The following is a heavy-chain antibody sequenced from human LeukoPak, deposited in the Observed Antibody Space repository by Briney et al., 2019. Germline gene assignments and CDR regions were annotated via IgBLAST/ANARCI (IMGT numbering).Heavy chain of an antibody. D-gene: IGHD6-19*01. J-gene: IGHJ4*02. CDR3: ARRAVAENYFDY. CDR1: GGSISSYY. CDR2: IYTSGST. V-gene: IGHV4-4*07. Sequence: SETLSLTCTVSGGSISSYYWSWIRQPAGKGLEWIGRIYTSGSTNYNPSLKSRVTMSVDTSKNQFSLRLTSVTAADTAVYYCARRAVAENYFDYWGQGTLVTDSS.